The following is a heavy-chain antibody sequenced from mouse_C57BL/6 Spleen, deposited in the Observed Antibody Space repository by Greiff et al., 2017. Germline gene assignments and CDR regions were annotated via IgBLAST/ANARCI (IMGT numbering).Heavy chain of an antibody. J-gene: IGHJ2*01. V-gene: IGHV1-72*01. CDR2: LDPNSGGT. D-gene: IGHD1-1*01. CDR3: ARDYYGSRLYRDD. Sequence: VQLQQSGAELVKPGASVKLSCKASGYTFTSYWMHWVKQRPGRGLEWIGRLDPNSGGTKYNEKFKRKATLTVDKPSSTAYMQLSSLTSEDSAVEYGARDYYGSRLYRDDWGQGTTLTVSS. CDR1: GYTFTSYW.